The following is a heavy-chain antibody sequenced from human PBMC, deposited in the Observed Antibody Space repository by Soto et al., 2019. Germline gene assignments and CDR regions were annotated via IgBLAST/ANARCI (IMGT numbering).Heavy chain of an antibody. V-gene: IGHV3-30*05. J-gene: IGHJ6*02. D-gene: IGHD1-1*01. CDR3: ARGAEHQLLSRDYFYGMDV. CDR1: GFTLSRYG. CDR2: ISFEGNTQ. Sequence: QVHLVESGGGVVQPGRSLRLSCAASGFTLSRYGMHWVRQAPGKGLEWVAVISFEGNTQYYADSVKGRFTISRDNSKDTLSLQIHSLRPEDTAVYYCARGAEHQLLSRDYFYGMDVCGQGTTVSVSS.